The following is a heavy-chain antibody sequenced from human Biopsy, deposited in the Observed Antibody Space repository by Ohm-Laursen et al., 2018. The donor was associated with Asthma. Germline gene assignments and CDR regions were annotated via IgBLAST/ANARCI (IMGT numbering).Heavy chain of an antibody. CDR3: ARTHERWTSIQDDALDI. Sequence: SLRLSCAASGFTFSTYDMHWVRQAPGKGLEWVAVISYDGGNKFYGDSVKGRFTLSRDNSRNTLYLQMNSLRVEDTAIYYCARTHERWTSIQDDALDIWGQGTMVSVSS. J-gene: IGHJ3*02. V-gene: IGHV3-30*03. CDR2: ISYDGGNK. D-gene: IGHD4-23*01. CDR1: GFTFSTYD.